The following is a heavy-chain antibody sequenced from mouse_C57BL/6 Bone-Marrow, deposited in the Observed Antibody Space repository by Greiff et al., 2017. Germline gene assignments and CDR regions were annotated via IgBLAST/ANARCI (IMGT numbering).Heavy chain of an antibody. D-gene: IGHD1-1*01. CDR2: IYPRSGNT. CDR3: ARRHLLLLYFDY. J-gene: IGHJ2*01. CDR1: GYTFTSYG. V-gene: IGHV1-81*01. Sequence: VQRVESGAELARPGASVKLSCKASGYTFTSYGISWVKQRTGQGLEWIGEIYPRSGNTYYNEKFKGKATLTADKSSSTAYMELRSLTSEDSAVYFCARRHLLLLYFDYWGQGTTLTVSS.